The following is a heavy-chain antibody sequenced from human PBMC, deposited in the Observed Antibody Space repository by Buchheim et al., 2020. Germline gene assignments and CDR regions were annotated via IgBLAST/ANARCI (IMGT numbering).Heavy chain of an antibody. V-gene: IGHV4-61*01. CDR2: IYYSGNT. Sequence: QVQLQESGPGLVKPSETLSLTCTVSGGSVSSGSYCWSWIRQPPGKALEWIGYIYYSGNTKYNPSLKSRVTISLDTSKNQFSLKLSSVTAADTAVYYCARDYDSSGYAGWDYWGQGTL. D-gene: IGHD3-22*01. J-gene: IGHJ4*02. CDR1: GGSVSSGSYC. CDR3: ARDYDSSGYAGWDY.